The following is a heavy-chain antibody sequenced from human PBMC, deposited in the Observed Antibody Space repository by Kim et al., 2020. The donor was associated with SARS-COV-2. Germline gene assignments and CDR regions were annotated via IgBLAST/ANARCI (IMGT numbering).Heavy chain of an antibody. D-gene: IGHD3-10*01. V-gene: IGHV4-34*01. J-gene: IGHJ6*03. CDR2: INHSGST. CDR1: GGSFSGYY. CDR3: ARGCNMVRGVIIFSSMRYYYYMDV. Sequence: SETLSLTCAVYGGSFSGYYWSWIRQPPGKGLEWIGEINHSGSTNYNPSLKSRVTISVDTSKNQISLKLSSVTAADTAVYYCARGCNMVRGVIIFSSMRYYYYMDVWGKGTTVTVSS.